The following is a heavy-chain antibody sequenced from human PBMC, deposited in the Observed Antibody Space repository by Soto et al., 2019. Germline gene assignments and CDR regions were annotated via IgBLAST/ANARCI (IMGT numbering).Heavy chain of an antibody. CDR2: INHSGST. D-gene: IGHD2-21*02. J-gene: IGHJ1*01. CDR3: ARGRAGDLRPYQH. Sequence: SETLSLTCAVYGGSFSGYYWSWIRQPPGKGLEWIGEINHSGSTNYNPSLKSRVTISVDTSKNQFSLKLSSVTAADTAVYYCARGRAGDLRPYQHWGQGTLVTVSS. CDR1: GGSFSGYY. V-gene: IGHV4-34*01.